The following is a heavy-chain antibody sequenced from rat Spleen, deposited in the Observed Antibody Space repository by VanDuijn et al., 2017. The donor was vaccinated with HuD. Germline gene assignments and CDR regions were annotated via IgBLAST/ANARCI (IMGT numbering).Heavy chain of an antibody. J-gene: IGHJ1*01. CDR1: GFTLSTYA. V-gene: IGHV5-29*01. D-gene: IGHD1-11*01. CDR2: ISPSGGST. Sequence: EVQLVESGGGLVQPGRSLKLSCAASGFTLSTYAMAWVRQAPTKGLEWVATISPSGGSTYYRDSVKGRFTISRDNAKSTLYLQMDSLRSEDTATYYCARHSYGGSDWYFDFWGPGTMVTVSS. CDR3: ARHSYGGSDWYFDF.